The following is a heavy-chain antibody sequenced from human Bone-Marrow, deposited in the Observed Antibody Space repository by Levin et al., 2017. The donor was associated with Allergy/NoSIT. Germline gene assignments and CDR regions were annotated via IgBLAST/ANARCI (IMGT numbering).Heavy chain of an antibody. CDR1: GYTFTNYA. CDR2: ISPYNSNT. CDR3: VTVRYNPKPLDY. D-gene: IGHD1-14*01. Sequence: PGESLKISCKTSGYTFTNYAIAWVRQAPGQGLEWMGLISPYNSNTNYAQKFQDRLTLTADTSTTTAYMELRSLRSDETAIYYCVTVRYNPKPLDYWGQGTLVTVSS. V-gene: IGHV1-18*01. J-gene: IGHJ4*02.